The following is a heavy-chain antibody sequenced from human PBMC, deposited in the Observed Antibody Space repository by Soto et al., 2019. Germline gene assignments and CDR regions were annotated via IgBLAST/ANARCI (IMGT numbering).Heavy chain of an antibody. V-gene: IGHV4-34*01. D-gene: IGHD3-16*01. CDR1: GGSFSGYY. CDR3: ARDKDPGGGPIDY. J-gene: IGHJ4*02. Sequence: QVQLQQWGAGLLKPSETLSLTCAVYGGSFSGYYWSWIRQPPGKGLEWIGEINHSGSTNYNPSLKSRVTISVDTYKNQFSLKLSSVTAADTAVYYCARDKDPGGGPIDYWGQGTLVTVSS. CDR2: INHSGST.